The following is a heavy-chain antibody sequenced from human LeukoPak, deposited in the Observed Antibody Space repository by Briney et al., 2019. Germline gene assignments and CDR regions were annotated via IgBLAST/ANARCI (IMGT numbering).Heavy chain of an antibody. CDR2: ISGSGGST. V-gene: IGHV3-23*01. Sequence: GGSLRLSCAVSGFTFSSYAMSWVRQAPGKGLEWVSAISGSGGSTYYADSVKGRFTISRDNSKNTLYLQMNSLRAEDTAVYYCAKSPYYYYDSSGYYYFDYWGQGTLVTVSS. CDR3: AKSPYYYYDSSGYYYFDY. D-gene: IGHD3-22*01. J-gene: IGHJ4*02. CDR1: GFTFSSYA.